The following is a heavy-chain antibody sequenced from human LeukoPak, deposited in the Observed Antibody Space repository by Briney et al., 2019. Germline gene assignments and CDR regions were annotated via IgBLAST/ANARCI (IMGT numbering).Heavy chain of an antibody. Sequence: SETLSLTCTVSGGSVSNYYWSWIRQPPGKGLEWIGYIYYSGSTNYNPSLKSRVTISVDTSKNQFSLKLSSVTAADTAVYYCARGVLVGYSGYDDYYYYYMDVWGKGTTVTISS. D-gene: IGHD5-12*01. CDR3: ARGVLVGYSGYDDYYYYYMDV. CDR2: IYYSGST. J-gene: IGHJ6*03. V-gene: IGHV4-59*02. CDR1: GGSVSNYY.